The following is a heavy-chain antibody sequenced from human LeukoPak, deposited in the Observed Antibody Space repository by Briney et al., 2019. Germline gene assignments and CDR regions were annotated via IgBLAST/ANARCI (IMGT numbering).Heavy chain of an antibody. J-gene: IGHJ5*02. V-gene: IGHV6-1*01. CDR2: TYYRYMLYN. CDR3: ARGGRDNYDSAFHWFNP. CDR1: GDSLSSNSAA. Sequence: SQTLSLTCALSGDSLSSNSAAWDWLRQSPSRGREWLVSTYYRYMLYNDSAEAVKGLITNNPDTSKNLYSLHLNSVTPEDPAVYYSARGGRDNYDSAFHWFNPWGQGTLVTVSS. D-gene: IGHD3-22*01.